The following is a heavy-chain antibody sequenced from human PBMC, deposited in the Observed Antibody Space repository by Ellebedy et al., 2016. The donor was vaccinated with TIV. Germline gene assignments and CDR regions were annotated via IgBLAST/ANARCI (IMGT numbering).Heavy chain of an antibody. J-gene: IGHJ6*02. CDR2: ISGSGGST. CDR1: GFTFSSYA. CDR3: AKAQEDSSGWFLVTPDLYYYYGMDV. V-gene: IGHV3-23*01. D-gene: IGHD6-19*01. Sequence: PGGSLRLSCAASGFTFSSYAMSWVRQAPGKGLEWVSAISGSGGSTYYADSVKGRFTISRDNSKNTLYLQMNSLRAEDTAVYYCAKAQEDSSGWFLVTPDLYYYYGMDVWGQGTTVTVSS.